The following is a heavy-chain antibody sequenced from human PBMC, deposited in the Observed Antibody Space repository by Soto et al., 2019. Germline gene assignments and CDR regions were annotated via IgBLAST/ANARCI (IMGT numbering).Heavy chain of an antibody. V-gene: IGHV3-15*07. D-gene: IGHD5-18*01. CDR1: GFTFSNAW. J-gene: IGHJ5*02. Sequence: EVQLVESGGGLVKLGGSLRLSCAASGFTFSNAWMNWVRQAPGKGLEWVGGIKSKTEGGTTDYAAPVKGRLTISRDDSKSTLYLQMSSLKTEDTAVYYCTTGGRAMVLYYWFDPWGQGTLVTVSS. CDR3: TTGGRAMVLYYWFDP. CDR2: IKSKTEGGTT.